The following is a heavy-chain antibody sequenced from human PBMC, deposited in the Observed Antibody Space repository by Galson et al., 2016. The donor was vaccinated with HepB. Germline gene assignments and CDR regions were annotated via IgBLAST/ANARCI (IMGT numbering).Heavy chain of an antibody. CDR1: GFVFSDYW. Sequence: SLRLSCAASGFVFSDYWLSWVRQSPGKGLEWVASINQDGNGRYYVDSAKGRFIISRDNARTSLSLQMHSLIVDDTSIYYCVTGYTSGIWGPGTMVIVSS. CDR3: VTGYTSGI. CDR2: INQDGNGR. V-gene: IGHV3-7*01. J-gene: IGHJ3*02. D-gene: IGHD6-25*01.